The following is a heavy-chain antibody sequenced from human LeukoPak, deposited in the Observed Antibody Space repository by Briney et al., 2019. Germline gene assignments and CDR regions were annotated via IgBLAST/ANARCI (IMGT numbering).Heavy chain of an antibody. CDR3: AKDPSYCSGGRCYGHAPGY. D-gene: IGHD2-15*01. CDR2: ISYDGSNK. V-gene: IGHV3-30*18. J-gene: IGHJ4*02. Sequence: PGRSLRLSCAASGFTFSSYGMHWVRQAPGKGLERVAVISYDGSNKYYADSVKGRFTISRDNSKNTLYLEMNSLRAEDTAVYYCAKDPSYCSGGRCYGHAPGYWGQGTLVTVSS. CDR1: GFTFSSYG.